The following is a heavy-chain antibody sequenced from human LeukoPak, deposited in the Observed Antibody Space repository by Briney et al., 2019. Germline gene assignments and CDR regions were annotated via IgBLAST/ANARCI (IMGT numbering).Heavy chain of an antibody. CDR2: IYYSGST. CDR1: GGSISSYY. D-gene: IGHD2-2*03. CDR3: ARDRSLDIVVVPDYYYGMDV. V-gene: IGHV4-59*01. J-gene: IGHJ6*04. Sequence: KPSEPLSLTCTVSGGSISSYYWSWIRRPPGKGLEWIGYIYYSGSTNYNPSLKSQVTISVDTSKNQFSLKLSSVTAADTAVYYCARDRSLDIVVVPDYYYGMDVWGKGTTVTVSS.